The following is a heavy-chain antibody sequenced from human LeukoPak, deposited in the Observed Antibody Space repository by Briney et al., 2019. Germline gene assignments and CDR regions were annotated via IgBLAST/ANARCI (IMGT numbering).Heavy chain of an antibody. V-gene: IGHV3-30*03. CDR3: ARDFSDVDTVPPA. D-gene: IGHD5-18*01. CDR1: GFSVSNYD. J-gene: IGHJ1*01. Sequence: GGSLRLSCAASGFSVSNYDMHWVRQAAGKALEWVAVTTFDGRNNDYADSVKGRFTSSRDNSTKTLYLQMESLRAEDTAVYYCARDFSDVDTVPPAWGQGTLVIVSS. CDR2: TTFDGRNN.